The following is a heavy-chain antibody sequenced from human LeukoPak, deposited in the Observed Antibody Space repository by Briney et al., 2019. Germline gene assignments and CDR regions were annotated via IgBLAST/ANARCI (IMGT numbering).Heavy chain of an antibody. CDR3: AKDSGYSYGLYYYYGMDV. Sequence: GGSLRLSCAASGFTFSSYGMHWVRQAPGKGLEWVAVISYDGSNKYYADSVKGRFTISRDNSKNTLYLQMNSLRAEDTAVYYCAKDSGYSYGLYYYYGMDVWGQGTTVTGSS. V-gene: IGHV3-30*18. J-gene: IGHJ6*02. CDR2: ISYDGSNK. D-gene: IGHD5-18*01. CDR1: GFTFSSYG.